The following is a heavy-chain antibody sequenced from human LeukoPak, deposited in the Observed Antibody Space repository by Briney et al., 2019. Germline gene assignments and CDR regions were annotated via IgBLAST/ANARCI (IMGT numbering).Heavy chain of an antibody. J-gene: IGHJ3*02. V-gene: IGHV1-3*01. Sequence: ASVKVSCKASGYTFTSYAMHWVRQAPGQRLEWMGWINAGNGNTKYSQKFQGRVTITRDTSASTAYMELSSLRSEDTAVYYCAREKRTYYYDSSGYYSDAFDIWGQGTMVTVSS. CDR2: INAGNGNT. CDR1: GYTFTSYA. D-gene: IGHD3-22*01. CDR3: AREKRTYYYDSSGYYSDAFDI.